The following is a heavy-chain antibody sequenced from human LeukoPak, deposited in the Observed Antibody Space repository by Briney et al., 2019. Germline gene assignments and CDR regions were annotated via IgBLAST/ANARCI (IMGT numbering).Heavy chain of an antibody. D-gene: IGHD3-10*01. V-gene: IGHV3-23*01. J-gene: IGHJ4*02. CDR3: AKDPGLLWFGESQYFDY. CDR2: ISGSGGST. Sequence: PGGSLRLSCAASGFTLSSYAMSWVRQPPGRGVECVSAISGSGGSTYYADSVKGRFAISRDNSKNTLYLQMNSLRAEDTAVYYCAKDPGLLWFGESQYFDYWGQGTLVTVSS. CDR1: GFTLSSYA.